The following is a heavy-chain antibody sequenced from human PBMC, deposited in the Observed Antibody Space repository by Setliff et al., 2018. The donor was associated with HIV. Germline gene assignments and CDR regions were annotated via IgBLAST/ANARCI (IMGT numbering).Heavy chain of an antibody. CDR2: IYYSGTT. CDR1: GVSMSSHY. V-gene: IGHV4-59*11. CDR3: ASRESSSWYADY. D-gene: IGHD6-13*01. J-gene: IGHJ4*02. Sequence: SETLSLTCNVSGVSMSSHYRSWIRQAPGQPPNKGLEWIGNIYYSGTTNYNPSLESRVTISIDTSKSQFSLKLTSVTTADTAVYYCASRESSSWYADYWGQGTLVTVSS.